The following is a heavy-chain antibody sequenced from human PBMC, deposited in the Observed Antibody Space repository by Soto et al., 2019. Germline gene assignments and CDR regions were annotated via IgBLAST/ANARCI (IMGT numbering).Heavy chain of an antibody. Sequence: WETLSLTCTVSGGSISSSSYYWGWIRQPPGKGLEWIGSIYYSGSTYYNPSLKSRVTISVDTSKNQFSLKLSSVTAADTAVYYCARLVGATTYYYYGMDVWGQGTTVTVSS. V-gene: IGHV4-39*01. CDR3: ARLVGATTYYYYGMDV. J-gene: IGHJ6*02. CDR1: GGSISSSSYY. CDR2: IYYSGST. D-gene: IGHD1-26*01.